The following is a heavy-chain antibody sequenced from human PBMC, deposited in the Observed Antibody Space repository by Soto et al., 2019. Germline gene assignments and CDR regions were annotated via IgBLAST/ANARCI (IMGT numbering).Heavy chain of an antibody. CDR3: ARVERGTATTVVDAFDI. J-gene: IGHJ3*02. CDR1: GGFVTSGSYY. Sequence: QVQLQKWGAGLLKPSETLSLTCAVYGGFVTSGSYYWSWIRQPPGKGLEWIGEMSHSGGTHFNPSLMSRVTISVSTSKNQFTLKMSSVTSADTALYYCARVERGTATTVVDAFDIWGPGTMVTVSS. V-gene: IGHV4-34*01. CDR2: MSHSGGT. D-gene: IGHD1-1*01.